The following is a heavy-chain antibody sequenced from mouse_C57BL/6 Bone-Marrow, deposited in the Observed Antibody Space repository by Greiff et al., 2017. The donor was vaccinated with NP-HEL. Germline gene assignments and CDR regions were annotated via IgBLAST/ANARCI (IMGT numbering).Heavy chain of an antibody. CDR2: INPNNGGT. CDR3: ARSQNYGSSYGYFEV. J-gene: IGHJ1*03. D-gene: IGHD1-1*01. Sequence: EVQLQQSGPELVKPGASVKLPCKASGYTFTDYNMDWVKQSHGKSLEWIGDINPNNGGTIYNQKFKGKATLTVDKSSSTAYMELRSLTSEDTAVYYCARSQNYGSSYGYFEVWGTGTTVTVSS. V-gene: IGHV1-18*01. CDR1: GYTFTDYN.